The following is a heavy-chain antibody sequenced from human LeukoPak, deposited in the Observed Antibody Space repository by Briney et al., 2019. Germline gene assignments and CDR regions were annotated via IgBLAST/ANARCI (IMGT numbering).Heavy chain of an antibody. J-gene: IGHJ4*02. Sequence: PGGSLRLSCAASGFTFSTYWMHWVRQAPGKGLEWVSVVSGSGDNTNYADSVKGRFTTSRDNAKNSLYLQMNSLRAEDTAVYYCARDPLAKTVTDVSGYWGQGTLVTVSS. CDR3: ARDPLAKTVTDVSGY. D-gene: IGHD4-17*01. V-gene: IGHV3-21*01. CDR2: VSGSGDNT. CDR1: GFTFSTYW.